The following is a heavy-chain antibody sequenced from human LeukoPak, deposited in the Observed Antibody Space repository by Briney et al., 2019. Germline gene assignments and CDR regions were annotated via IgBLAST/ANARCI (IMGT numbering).Heavy chain of an antibody. D-gene: IGHD5-18*01. V-gene: IGHV3-23*01. CDR1: GFTFSTFA. CDR2: IFPSGGEI. Sequence: GGSLRLSCAASGFTFSTFAMIWVRQPPGKGLEWVSSIFPSGGEIHYADSVRGRFTISRDNSKSILSLQMNSLRAEDPAIYYCATYRQVLLPFEPWGQGPLVPVSS. CDR3: ATYRQVLLPFEP. J-gene: IGHJ4*02.